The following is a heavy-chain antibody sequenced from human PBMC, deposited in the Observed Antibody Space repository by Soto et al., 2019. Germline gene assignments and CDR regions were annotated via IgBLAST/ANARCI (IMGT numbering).Heavy chain of an antibody. Sequence: PGGSLRLSCAASGFTFSSYAMHWVRQAPGKGLEWVAVISYDGSNKYYADSVKGRFTISRDNSKNTLYLQMNSLRAEDTAVYYCARDVYDFWSGYSNQATGYWGQGTLVTVSS. CDR3: ARDVYDFWSGYSNQATGY. CDR2: ISYDGSNK. CDR1: GFTFSSYA. V-gene: IGHV3-30-3*01. D-gene: IGHD3-3*01. J-gene: IGHJ4*02.